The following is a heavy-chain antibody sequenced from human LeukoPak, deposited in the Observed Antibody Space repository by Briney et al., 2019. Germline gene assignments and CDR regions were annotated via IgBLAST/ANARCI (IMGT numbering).Heavy chain of an antibody. Sequence: ASVKVSCKASGYTFTSYDINWVRQATGQGLEWMGWMNPNSGNTGYAQKFQGRVTMTRNTSIRTAYMELSSLRSEDTAIYYCARKFLGSRGCYFDYWGQGTLVTVS. J-gene: IGHJ4*02. CDR1: GYTFTSYD. V-gene: IGHV1-8*01. CDR3: ARKFLGSRGCYFDY. CDR2: MNPNSGNT. D-gene: IGHD3-10*01.